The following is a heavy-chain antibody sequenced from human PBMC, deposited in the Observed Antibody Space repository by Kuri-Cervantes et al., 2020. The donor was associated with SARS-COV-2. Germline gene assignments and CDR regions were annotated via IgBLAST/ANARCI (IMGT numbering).Heavy chain of an antibody. Sequence: GGSLRLSCEASGFIFSRYGMHWVRQAPGKGLEWEAAIGYDGSRKHYSDSVKGRFTISRDNSKNTLYLQMNSLRADETAVYYCAKERGYGNEYVDYWGQGTLVTVSS. J-gene: IGHJ4*02. CDR3: AKERGYGNEYVDY. D-gene: IGHD5-18*01. CDR2: IGYDGSRK. CDR1: GFIFSRYG. V-gene: IGHV3-30*18.